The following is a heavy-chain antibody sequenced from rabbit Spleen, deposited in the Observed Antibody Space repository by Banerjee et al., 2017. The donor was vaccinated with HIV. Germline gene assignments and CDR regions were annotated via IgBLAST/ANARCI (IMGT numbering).Heavy chain of an antibody. CDR1: GFSFSNKAV. D-gene: IGHD3-1*01. V-gene: IGHV1S45*01. CDR3: GRSSDTGYAAYGYGFNL. Sequence: QEQLVESRGGLVKPGGSLKLSCTASGFSFSNKAVMCWVRQAPGKGLEWIGCIYTGGSGGVYYASWTKGRFTISKTSSTTVTLQMTGLTAADTATYFCGRSSDTGYAAYGYGFNLWGPGTLVTVS. J-gene: IGHJ4*01. CDR2: IYTGGSGGV.